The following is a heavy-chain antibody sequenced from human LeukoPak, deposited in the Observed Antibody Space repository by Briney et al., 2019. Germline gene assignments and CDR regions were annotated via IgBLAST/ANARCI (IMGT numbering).Heavy chain of an antibody. Sequence: SETLSLTCTVSGGSISSYYWSWIRQPAGKGLEWIGYIYYRGSTTYNPSLKSRVTISVDMSKKQLSLKLSSVTAADTAVYYCVRDNIVLGSGRFEAFDIWGQGAMVTVSS. CDR3: VRDNIVLGSGRFEAFDI. J-gene: IGHJ3*02. D-gene: IGHD2-8*01. V-gene: IGHV4-59*01. CDR1: GGSISSYY. CDR2: IYYRGST.